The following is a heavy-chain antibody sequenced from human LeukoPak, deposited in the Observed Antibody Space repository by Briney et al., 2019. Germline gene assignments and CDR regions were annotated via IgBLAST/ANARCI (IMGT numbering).Heavy chain of an antibody. V-gene: IGHV3-21*01. CDR3: ASGADSSYDY. Sequence: GGSLRLSCAASGFTFSSYSMNWVRQAPGEGLEWVSSISSSSSYIYYADSVKGRFTISRDNAKNSLYLQMNSLRAEDTAVYYCASGADSSYDYWGQGTLVTVSS. CDR2: ISSSSSYI. D-gene: IGHD6-6*01. J-gene: IGHJ4*02. CDR1: GFTFSSYS.